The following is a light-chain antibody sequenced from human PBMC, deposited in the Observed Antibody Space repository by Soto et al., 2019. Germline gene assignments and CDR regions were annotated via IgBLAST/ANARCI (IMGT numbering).Light chain of an antibody. Sequence: LTQSPGTLSLSPGERATLSFRASQSVSSNYLAWYQQKPGQAPRLLIYGASSRATGIPDRFSGSGSGTDFTLTISRLEPEDFAVYYCQQYGSSPMTFGQGTRLEIK. CDR1: QSVSSNY. V-gene: IGKV3-20*01. CDR2: GAS. J-gene: IGKJ5*01. CDR3: QQYGSSPMT.